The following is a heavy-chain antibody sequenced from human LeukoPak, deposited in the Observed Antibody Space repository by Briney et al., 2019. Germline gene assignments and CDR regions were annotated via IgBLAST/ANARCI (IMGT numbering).Heavy chain of an antibody. CDR3: ARIRAAGTFGPYFDY. V-gene: IGHV4-39*01. D-gene: IGHD6-13*01. CDR1: GGSISSSSYY. Sequence: SETLSLTCTVSGGSISSSSYYWGWIRQPPGKGLEWIGSIYYSGSTYYNPSLKSRVTISVDTSKNQFSLKLSSVTAADTAVYYCARIRAAGTFGPYFDYWGQGTLVIVSS. J-gene: IGHJ4*02. CDR2: IYYSGST.